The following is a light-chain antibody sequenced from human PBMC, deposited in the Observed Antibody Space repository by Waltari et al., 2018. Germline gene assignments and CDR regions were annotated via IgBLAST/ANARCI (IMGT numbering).Light chain of an antibody. J-gene: IGLJ2*01. Sequence: QSALTQPASVSGSPGQSITISCTGSSSDVDYVSWYQQFPGKAPKVLIYDVNRRPSGFSNRFSGSKSGSTASLTISGLQPQDEADYYCTSYADIIPVVFGGGTKLTVL. CDR2: DVN. CDR1: SSDVDY. CDR3: TSYADIIPVV. V-gene: IGLV2-14*03.